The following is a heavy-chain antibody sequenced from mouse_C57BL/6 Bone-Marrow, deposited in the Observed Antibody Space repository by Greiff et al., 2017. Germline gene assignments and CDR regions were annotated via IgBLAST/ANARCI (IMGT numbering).Heavy chain of an antibody. J-gene: IGHJ4*01. Sequence: QVQLQQPGAELVKPGASVKLSCKASGYTFTSYWMHWVKQRPGRGLEWIGRIDPNSGGTTYNEKFKSKATLTVDKHSSTAYMQLSSLTSGDYAVYYCARPYYYGSSGDYWGQGTSVTVSS. D-gene: IGHD1-1*01. V-gene: IGHV1-72*01. CDR2: IDPNSGGT. CDR1: GYTFTSYW. CDR3: ARPYYYGSSGDY.